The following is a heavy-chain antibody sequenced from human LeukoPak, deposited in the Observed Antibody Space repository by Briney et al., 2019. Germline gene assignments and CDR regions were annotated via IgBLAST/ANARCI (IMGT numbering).Heavy chain of an antibody. CDR2: IKQDGSEK. V-gene: IGHV3-7*01. CDR1: GFTFSSYW. D-gene: IGHD3-22*01. J-gene: IGHJ3*02. CDR3: ARISPSHHYYDRGGAFDI. Sequence: GGSLRLSCAASGFTFSSYWMSWVRQAPGKGLEWVANIKQDGSEKYYVDSVKGRFTISRDNAKNSLYLQMNSLRAEDTAVYYCARISPSHHYYDRGGAFDIWGQGTMVTVSS.